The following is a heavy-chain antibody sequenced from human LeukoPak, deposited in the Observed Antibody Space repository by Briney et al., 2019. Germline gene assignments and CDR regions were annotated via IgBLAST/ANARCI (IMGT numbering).Heavy chain of an antibody. Sequence: SETLSLTCTVSGGSIRSYWSWIRPPAGKGLGWIGRIYGSGSTDYNPSLKSRVTMSIDTSKNQFSLNLISVTAADTAVYYCARASYSYDINGWVPFDYWGQGTLVTVSS. CDR2: IYGSGST. V-gene: IGHV4-4*07. CDR3: ARASYSYDINGWVPFDY. CDR1: GGSIRSY. D-gene: IGHD3-22*01. J-gene: IGHJ4*02.